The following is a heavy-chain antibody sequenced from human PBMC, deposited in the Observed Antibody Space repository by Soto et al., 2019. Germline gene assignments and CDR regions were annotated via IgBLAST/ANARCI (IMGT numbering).Heavy chain of an antibody. J-gene: IGHJ4*02. V-gene: IGHV3-11*05. CDR3: ARERNGYNSIFDY. CDR2: ISSTSRYT. CDR1: GFTFSDYY. D-gene: IGHD5-12*01. Sequence: QVQLVESGGGLVKPGGSLRLSCAASGFTFSDYYMTWIRQAPGKGLEWVSYISSTSRYTNYADSVKGRFTISRDNAKNSLYLQMNSLRAEDTAVYYCARERNGYNSIFDYWGQGTLVPVSS.